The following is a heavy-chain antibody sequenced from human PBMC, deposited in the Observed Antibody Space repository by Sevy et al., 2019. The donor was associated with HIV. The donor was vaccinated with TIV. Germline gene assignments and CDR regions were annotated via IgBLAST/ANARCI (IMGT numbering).Heavy chain of an antibody. Sequence: GGSLRLSCVASGFTFSTYTMSWVRQAPGKGLEWVSAISGSAGSTYYADLVQGRFTSSRDKSKNTLYLQMNSLRAEDTAVYYCAKGDRTFYGLDVWGQGTTVTVSS. V-gene: IGHV3-23*01. CDR2: ISGSAGST. D-gene: IGHD2-15*01. CDR1: GFTFSTYT. J-gene: IGHJ6*02. CDR3: AKGDRTFYGLDV.